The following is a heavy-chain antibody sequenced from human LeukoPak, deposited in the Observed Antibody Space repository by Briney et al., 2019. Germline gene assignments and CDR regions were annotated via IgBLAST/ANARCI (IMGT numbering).Heavy chain of an antibody. CDR2: IIPILGIA. V-gene: IGHV1-69*04. D-gene: IGHD2-2*01. J-gene: IGHJ5*02. CDR1: GGTFSSYA. CDR3: VRDPSSRASWFDP. Sequence: ASVKVSCKASGGTFSSYAISWVRQAPGQGLEWMGRIIPILGIANYAQKFQGRVTITADKSTSTAYMELSSLRSEDTAVYYCVRDPSSRASWFDPWGQGTLVTVSS.